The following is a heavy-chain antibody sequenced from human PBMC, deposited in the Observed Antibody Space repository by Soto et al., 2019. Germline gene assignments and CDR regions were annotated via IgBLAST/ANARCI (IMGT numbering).Heavy chain of an antibody. J-gene: IGHJ3*02. CDR3: ATDRGSGHGGRDAFEI. D-gene: IGHD2-15*01. Sequence: SVKVSCKVSGYTLTELSMHWVRQAPGKGLEWMGGFDPEDGETIYAQKFQGRVTMTEDTSTDTAYMELSSLRSEDTAVYYCATDRGSGHGGRDAFEIRGQGTIGTV. V-gene: IGHV1-24*01. CDR1: GYTLTELS. CDR2: FDPEDGET.